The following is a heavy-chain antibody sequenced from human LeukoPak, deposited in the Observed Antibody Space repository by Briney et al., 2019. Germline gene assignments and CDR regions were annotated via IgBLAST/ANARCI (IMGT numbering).Heavy chain of an antibody. D-gene: IGHD1-1*01. CDR3: ARAHNKGVWFDP. V-gene: IGHV4-34*01. Sequence: PSETLSLTCTVSGGSISSGYYWSWIRQPTGKGLERIGEINHSGSTNYNPSLKSRVTISVDTSKSQFSLKLSSVTAADTAVYYCARAHNKGVWFDPWGQGTLVTVSS. J-gene: IGHJ5*02. CDR2: INHSGST. CDR1: GGSISSGYY.